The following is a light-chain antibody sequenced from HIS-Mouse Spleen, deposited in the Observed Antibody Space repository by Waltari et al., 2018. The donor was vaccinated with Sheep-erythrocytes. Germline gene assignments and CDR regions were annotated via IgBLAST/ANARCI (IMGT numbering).Light chain of an antibody. J-gene: IGLJ3*02. CDR2: EVS. V-gene: IGLV2-8*01. Sequence: QSALTQPPSASGSPGQSVTISCTGTSSDVGGYNYVPWYQQHPGKAPKLMIYEVSKRPSGVPDRFSGLQAEDEADYYCSSYAGSNNWVFGGGTKLTVL. CDR3: SSYAGSNNWV. CDR1: SSDVGGYNY.